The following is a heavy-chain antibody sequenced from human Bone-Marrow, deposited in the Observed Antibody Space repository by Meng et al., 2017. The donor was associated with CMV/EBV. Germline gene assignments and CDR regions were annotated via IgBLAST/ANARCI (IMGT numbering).Heavy chain of an antibody. D-gene: IGHD1-1*01. V-gene: IGHV3-53*01. J-gene: IGHJ4*01. Sequence: LSCAGSGFTVSNNYMSWVRQAPGKGLEWVSVIYSGGHTYYADSVKSRFTISRDNSKNTLYLQMNSLRAEDTAVYYCARDTSWNDRGYWGQGTLVTVSS. CDR3: ARDTSWNDRGY. CDR1: GFTVSNNY. CDR2: IYSGGHT.